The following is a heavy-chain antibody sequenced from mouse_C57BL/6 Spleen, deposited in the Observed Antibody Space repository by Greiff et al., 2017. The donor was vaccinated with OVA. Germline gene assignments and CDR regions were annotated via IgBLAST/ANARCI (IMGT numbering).Heavy chain of an antibody. V-gene: IGHV1-18*01. Sequence: EVQLQQSGPELVKPGASVKIPCKASGYTFTDYNMDWVKQSHGKSLEWIGDINPNNGGTIYNQKFKGKATLTVDKSSSTAYMELRSLTSEDTAVYYCAREHYGYEDWYFDVWGTGTTVTVSS. CDR2: INPNNGGT. D-gene: IGHD2-2*01. J-gene: IGHJ1*03. CDR3: AREHYGYEDWYFDV. CDR1: GYTFTDYN.